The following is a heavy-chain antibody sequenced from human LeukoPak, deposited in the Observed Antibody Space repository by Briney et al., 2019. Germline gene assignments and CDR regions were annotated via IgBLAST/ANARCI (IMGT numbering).Heavy chain of an antibody. D-gene: IGHD3-16*01. CDR1: GFSLSNYA. Sequence: GGSVTLSCAASGFSLSNYAMSWVGQAPAGVLEWVSSLRGDGDTLYADSVKGRFSLSRDDSRNTVYLQLNNLRVEDTAVYYCARASWITNGDAVWWGQGTPVTVSS. J-gene: IGHJ4*02. CDR3: ARASWITNGDAVW. V-gene: IGHV3-23*01. CDR2: LRGDGDT.